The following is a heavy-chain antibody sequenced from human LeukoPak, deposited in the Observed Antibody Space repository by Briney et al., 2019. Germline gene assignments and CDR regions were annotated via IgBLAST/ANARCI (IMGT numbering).Heavy chain of an antibody. CDR3: ARDHIPYGAAPDAFDI. V-gene: IGHV3-23*01. CDR1: GFTFSSYA. D-gene: IGHD4/OR15-4a*01. J-gene: IGHJ3*02. Sequence: LPGGSLRLSCAASGFTFSSYAMSWVRQAPGKGLEWVSAISGSGGSTYYADSVKGRFSISRDNSKNTLYLQMNSLRAEDTAVYYCARDHIPYGAAPDAFDIWGQGTMVTVSS. CDR2: ISGSGGST.